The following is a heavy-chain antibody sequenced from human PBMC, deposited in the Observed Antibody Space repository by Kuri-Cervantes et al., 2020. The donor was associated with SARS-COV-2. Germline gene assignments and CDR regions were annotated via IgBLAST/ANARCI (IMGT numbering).Heavy chain of an antibody. CDR1: GGSISSHY. D-gene: IGHD3-3*01. Sequence: SETLSLTCTVSGGSISSHYWSWIRQPPGKGLEWIGHIYYSGSTNYNPSLKSRVTMSVDTSKNQFSLKLSSVTAADTAVYYCARGGTLRTYYDFWSGPNHPLANWFDPWGQGTLVTVSS. J-gene: IGHJ5*02. CDR2: IYYSGST. V-gene: IGHV4-59*11. CDR3: ARGGTLRTYYDFWSGPNHPLANWFDP.